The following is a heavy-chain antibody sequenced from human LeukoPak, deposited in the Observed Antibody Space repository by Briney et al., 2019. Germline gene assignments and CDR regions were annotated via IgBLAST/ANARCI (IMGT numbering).Heavy chain of an antibody. J-gene: IGHJ6*02. CDR1: GFTFSNAW. Sequence: GTSLRLSCAASGFTFSNAWMSWVRQAPGKGLEWVGRIKSKTDGGTTDYAAPVKGRFTISRDDSKNTLYLQMNSLKTEDTAVYYCTTDPGGSPGVYYYYYYGMDVWGQGTTVTVSS. CDR3: TTDPGGSPGVYYYYYYGMDV. CDR2: IKSKTDGGTT. D-gene: IGHD1-26*01. V-gene: IGHV3-15*01.